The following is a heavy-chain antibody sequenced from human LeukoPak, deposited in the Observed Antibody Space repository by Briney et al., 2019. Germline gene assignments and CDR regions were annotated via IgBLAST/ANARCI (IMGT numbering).Heavy chain of an antibody. CDR1: GFTFSSYA. J-gene: IGHJ4*02. CDR3: ARDWDWNDYFDY. CDR2: ISYDGSNK. V-gene: IGHV3-30*04. D-gene: IGHD1-1*01. Sequence: GGSLRLSCAASGFTFSSYAMHWVRQAPGKGLEWVAVISYDGSNKYYADSVKGRFTISRDNSKNTLYLQMNSLRAEDTAVYYCARDWDWNDYFDYWGQGTLVTVSS.